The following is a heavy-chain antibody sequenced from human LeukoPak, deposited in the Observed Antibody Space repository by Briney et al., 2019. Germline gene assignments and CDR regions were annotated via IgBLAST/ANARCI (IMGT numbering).Heavy chain of an antibody. J-gene: IGHJ4*02. Sequence: PSETLSLTCAVYGGSFSGYYWSWIRQPPGKGLEWIGEINHSGSTNYNPSLKSRVTISVDTSKNQFSLKLSSVTAADTAVYYCASGYSYGGDYWGQGTLVTVSS. V-gene: IGHV4-34*01. CDR2: INHSGST. D-gene: IGHD5-18*01. CDR3: ASGYSYGGDY. CDR1: GGSFSGYY.